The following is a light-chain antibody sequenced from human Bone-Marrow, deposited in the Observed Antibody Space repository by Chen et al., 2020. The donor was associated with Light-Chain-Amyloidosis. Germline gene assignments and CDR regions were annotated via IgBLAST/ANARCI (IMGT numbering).Light chain of an antibody. CDR2: AAS. CDR3: QQYNSPPFT. CDR1: QSISGS. V-gene: IGKV3-15*01. J-gene: IGKJ3*01. Sequence: MVMTQSPVTLSVSPGDRATLSCRASQSISGSLAWYQQKPGQAPRLLIYAASTRATGVPARFSGSGSGTEFTLTISSLQPDDFATYFCQQYNSPPFTFGPGTKVDIK.